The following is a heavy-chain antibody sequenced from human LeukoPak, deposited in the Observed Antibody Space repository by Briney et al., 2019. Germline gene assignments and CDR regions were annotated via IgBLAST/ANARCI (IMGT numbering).Heavy chain of an antibody. CDR1: GGTFSSYA. Sequence: GASVKVSCKASGGTFSSYAISWVRQAPGQGLEWMGGIIPIFGTANYAQKFQGRVTITADESTSTAYMELSSLRSEDTAVYCCARVARGSGYRWGQGTLVTVSS. D-gene: IGHD3-3*01. V-gene: IGHV1-69*13. CDR2: IIPIFGTA. J-gene: IGHJ4*02. CDR3: ARVARGSGYR.